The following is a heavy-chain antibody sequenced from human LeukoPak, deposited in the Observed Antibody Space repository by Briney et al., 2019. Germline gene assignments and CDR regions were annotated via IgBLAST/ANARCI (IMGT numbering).Heavy chain of an antibody. V-gene: IGHV3-30-3*01. D-gene: IGHD2-2*01. J-gene: IGHJ4*02. CDR2: ISYDGSNK. Sequence: PGGSLRLSCTASGFTFSNYAMHWVRQAPGKGLEWVAVISYDGSNKYYADSVKGRFTISRDDSKKTLYLQMSSLRAEDTAVYYCARDSRYIVVVPSTLPPNYYFDYRGQGTLVTVSS. CDR1: GFTFSNYA. CDR3: ARDSRYIVVVPSTLPPNYYFDY.